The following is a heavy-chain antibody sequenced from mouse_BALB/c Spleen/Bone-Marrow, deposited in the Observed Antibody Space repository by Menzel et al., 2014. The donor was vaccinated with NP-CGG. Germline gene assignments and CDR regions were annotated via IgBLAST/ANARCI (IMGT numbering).Heavy chain of an antibody. CDR1: GYTFTNFW. D-gene: IGHD2-3*01. Sequence: DLVKPGASVKLSCKASGYTFTNFWINWIKQRPGQGLEWIGRIAPGSGTTYYNEMFKGKATLTVDTSSSTAYIQLSSLSSEDSAVHFCARYDYAMDYWGQGTSVTVSS. V-gene: IGHV1S41*01. CDR2: IAPGSGTT. J-gene: IGHJ4*01. CDR3: ARYDYAMDY.